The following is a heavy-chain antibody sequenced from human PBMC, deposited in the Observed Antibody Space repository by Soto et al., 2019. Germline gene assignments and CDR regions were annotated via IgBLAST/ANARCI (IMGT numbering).Heavy chain of an antibody. Sequence: EVQLVESGGGVVRPGGSLRLSCATSRFTFEDHGMTWVRQVPGKGLEWVAEINWSGSSTSYADSVKGRFTISIDNAKNSLYLQINSLRAEDTALYFCARDGGVAVAVDASDIWGQGTMVPVSS. D-gene: IGHD6-13*01. J-gene: IGHJ3*02. CDR3: ARDGGVAVAVDASDI. CDR1: RFTFEDHG. V-gene: IGHV3-20*04. CDR2: INWSGSST.